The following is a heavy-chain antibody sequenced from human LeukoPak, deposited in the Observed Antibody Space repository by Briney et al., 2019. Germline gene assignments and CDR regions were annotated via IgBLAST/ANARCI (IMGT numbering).Heavy chain of an antibody. CDR3: ATLPRYYYDSSGNGGY. J-gene: IGHJ4*02. D-gene: IGHD3-22*01. CDR1: GGTFSSYA. Sequence: ASVKVSCKASGGTFSSYAISWVRQAPGQGLEWMGGIIPIFGTANYAQKFLGRVTITTDESTSTAYMELSSLRSEDTAVYYCATLPRYYYDSSGNGGYWGQGTLVTVSS. V-gene: IGHV1-69*05. CDR2: IIPIFGTA.